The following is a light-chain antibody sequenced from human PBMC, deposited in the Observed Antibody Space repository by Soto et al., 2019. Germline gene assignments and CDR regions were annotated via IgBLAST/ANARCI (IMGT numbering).Light chain of an antibody. CDR3: QQRSNWPPWT. CDR1: QSVGSS. V-gene: IGKV3-11*01. J-gene: IGKJ1*01. CDR2: DAS. Sequence: EIALTQSPATLSLSPGERATLSCRASQSVGSSLAWYQHKAGQTPRLLIYDASSRATGIPSRFSGSGSGTAFTLTISSLEPEDFAVYFCQQRSNWPPWTFGQGTKVEIK.